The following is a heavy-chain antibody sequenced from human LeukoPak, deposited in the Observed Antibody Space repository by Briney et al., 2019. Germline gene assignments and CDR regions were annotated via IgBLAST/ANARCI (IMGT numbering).Heavy chain of an antibody. CDR1: GGSISSYY. D-gene: IGHD3-10*01. CDR3: SREWFGELSSPWFDP. CDR2: IYYSGST. J-gene: IGHJ5*02. V-gene: IGHV4-59*01. Sequence: PSETLSLTCTVYGGSISSYYWMWIRQPPGKGLEWIGYIYYSGSTNYNPSLKSRVTISVDTSKNQFSLKLSSVTAADTAVYYCSREWFGELSSPWFDPWGQGTLVTVSS.